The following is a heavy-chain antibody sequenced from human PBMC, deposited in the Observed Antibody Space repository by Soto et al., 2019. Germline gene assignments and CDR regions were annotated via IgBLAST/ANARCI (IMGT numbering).Heavy chain of an antibody. D-gene: IGHD5-18*01. CDR3: ARDLLKLHTAMAPRGY. Sequence: ASVKVSCKASGGTFSSSAVRWVRQAPGQGLEWMAKYAQKLQGRVTMTTDTSTSTAYMELRSLRSDDTAVYYCARDLLKLHTAMAPRGYWGQGTLVTVSS. V-gene: IGHV1-18*01. CDR1: GGTFSSSA. J-gene: IGHJ4*02.